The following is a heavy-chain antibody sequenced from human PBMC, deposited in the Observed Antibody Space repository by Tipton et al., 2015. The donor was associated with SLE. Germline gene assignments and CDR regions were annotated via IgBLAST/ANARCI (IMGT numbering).Heavy chain of an antibody. D-gene: IGHD4-23*01. J-gene: IGHJ4*02. CDR1: GYTFTSYY. Sequence: QLVQSGAEVKKPGASVKVSCKASGYTFTSYYMHWVRQAPGQGLEWMGWINPNSGGTNYAQKFQGRVTMTRDTSISTAYMELSRLRPDDTAVYYCASSRYGGNPLGDYWGQGTLVTVSS. CDR3: ASSRYGGNPLGDY. V-gene: IGHV1-2*02. CDR2: INPNSGGT.